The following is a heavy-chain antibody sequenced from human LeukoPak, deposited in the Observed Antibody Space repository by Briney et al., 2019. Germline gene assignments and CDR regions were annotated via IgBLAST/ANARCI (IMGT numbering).Heavy chain of an antibody. V-gene: IGHV1-2*02. Sequence: ASVKASSKASGYTFTDYYMHWVRQAPGPGFEWMGWINPNGGDTNYAQKFQGRVTMTRDTSNSTANMEVSRLRSDDTAVYYCARANFLYCSSSTCLFDYWGQGTLVTVSS. J-gene: IGHJ4*02. D-gene: IGHD2-2*01. CDR2: INPNGGDT. CDR3: ARANFLYCSSSTCLFDY. CDR1: GYTFTDYY.